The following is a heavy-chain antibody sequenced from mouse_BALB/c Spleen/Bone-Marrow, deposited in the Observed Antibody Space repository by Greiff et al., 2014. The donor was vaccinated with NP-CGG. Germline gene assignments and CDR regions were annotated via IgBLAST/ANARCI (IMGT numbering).Heavy chain of an antibody. CDR3: ARHSSYSWYFDF. D-gene: IGHD1-1*01. Sequence: VQVVESGSVLVRPGASVKLSCKASGYTFTSSWIHWAKLRPGQGLEWIGEIHPTSGNTNYNEKFKGKATLTVDTSSITAYVVLNSLTSEDSGVYSCARHSSYSWYFDFWGQGTTLTVSS. V-gene: IGHV1S130*01. J-gene: IGHJ2*01. CDR2: IHPTSGNT. CDR1: GYTFTSSW.